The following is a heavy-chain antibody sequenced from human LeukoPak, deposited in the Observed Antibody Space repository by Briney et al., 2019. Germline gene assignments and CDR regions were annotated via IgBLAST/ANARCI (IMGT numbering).Heavy chain of an antibody. CDR1: GGSFSSGSYY. Sequence: SETLSLTCTVSGGSFSSGSYYWSWIRQPPGKGLEWIGYIYYSGSTNYNPSLKSRVTISVDTSKNQFSLKLGSVTAADTAVYYCARVGFWSGYSFDYWGQGTLVTVSS. CDR2: IYYSGST. D-gene: IGHD3-3*01. CDR3: ARVGFWSGYSFDY. J-gene: IGHJ4*02. V-gene: IGHV4-61*01.